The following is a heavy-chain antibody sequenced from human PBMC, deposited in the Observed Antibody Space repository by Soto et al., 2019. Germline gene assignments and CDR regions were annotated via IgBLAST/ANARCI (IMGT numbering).Heavy chain of an antibody. J-gene: IGHJ4*02. CDR1: GDTFSFYS. D-gene: IGHD3-10*01. CDR2: VNPILSMS. Sequence: QVQLVQSGAEVKRPGSSVKVSCKASGDTFSFYSINWVRQAPGLGLEWMGRVNPILSMSNYAQRFQGRVTMTADNSTSTAYMELSGLRSEDTGMYYCATSYGSGYRAFDYWGQGALVTVSS. CDR3: ATSYGSGYRAFDY. V-gene: IGHV1-69*04.